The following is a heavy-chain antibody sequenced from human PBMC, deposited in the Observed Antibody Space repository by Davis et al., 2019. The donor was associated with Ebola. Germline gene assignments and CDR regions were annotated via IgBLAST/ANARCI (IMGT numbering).Heavy chain of an antibody. CDR2: IIPIFGTA. Sequence: SVKVSCKASGGTFSSYAISWVRQAPGQGLEWMGGIIPIFGTANYAQKFQGRVTITADESTSTAYMELSSLRSEDTAVYYCARNTGYSSSWVDYFDYWGQGTLVTVSS. D-gene: IGHD6-13*01. J-gene: IGHJ4*02. V-gene: IGHV1-69*13. CDR1: GGTFSSYA. CDR3: ARNTGYSSSWVDYFDY.